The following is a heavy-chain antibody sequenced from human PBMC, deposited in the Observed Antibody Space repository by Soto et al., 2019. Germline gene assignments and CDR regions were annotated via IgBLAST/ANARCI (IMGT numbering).Heavy chain of an antibody. CDR3: ARGPIVLWFGGIDG. V-gene: IGHV4-34*01. Sequence: QVQLQQWGAGLLKPSETLSLTCAVYGGSFSGYYWSWIRQPPGKGMEWIGEINHSGSTNYNPSLNSQVTIPVDTSRNPFSLKLSSVTAADTAVYYCARGPIVLWFGGIDGRGQGTLVTVSS. D-gene: IGHD3-10*01. CDR1: GGSFSGYY. CDR2: INHSGST. J-gene: IGHJ4*02.